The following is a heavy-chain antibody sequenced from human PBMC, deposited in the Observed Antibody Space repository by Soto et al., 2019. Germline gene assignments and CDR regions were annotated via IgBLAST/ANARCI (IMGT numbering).Heavy chain of an antibody. CDR3: ARVTAGVVVPADAVGNYYYYMDV. V-gene: IGHV1-18*01. D-gene: IGHD2-2*01. CDR1: GYTFTSYG. J-gene: IGHJ6*03. CDR2: ISAYNGNT. Sequence: QVQLVQSGAEVKKPGASVKVSCKASGYTFTSYGIIWVRQAPGQGLEWMGWISAYNGNTNYAQKLQGRVTMTTDTSTRTAYMELRSLRSDDTAVYYCARVTAGVVVPADAVGNYYYYMDVWGKGTTVTVSS.